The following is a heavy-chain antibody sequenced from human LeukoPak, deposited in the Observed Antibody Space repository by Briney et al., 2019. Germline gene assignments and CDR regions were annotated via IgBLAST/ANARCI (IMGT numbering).Heavy chain of an antibody. CDR3: ATSLILTGYLPHFAY. V-gene: IGHV3-23*01. CDR1: GFTFSSYA. D-gene: IGHD3-9*01. Sequence: PGGSLRLSCAASGFTFSSYAMSWVRQAPGKGLEWVSAISGSGGSTYYADSVKGRFTISRDNSKNTLYLQMNSLRAEDTAVYYCATSLILTGYLPHFAYWGQGTLVTVSS. CDR2: ISGSGGST. J-gene: IGHJ4*02.